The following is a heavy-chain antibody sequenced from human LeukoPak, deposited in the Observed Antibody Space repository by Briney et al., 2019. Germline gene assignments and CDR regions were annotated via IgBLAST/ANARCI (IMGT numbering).Heavy chain of an antibody. CDR3: ARDHPYCSGGSCYSKYNVLYFDY. V-gene: IGHV4-61*02. J-gene: IGHJ4*02. Sequence: KSSETLSLTCTVSGGSISSGSFYWSWIRPPAGLELEWIVRIYTSGSTNYNPSLKRCVTISVDTSKNQFSLKLSSVTAADTAVYYCARDHPYCSGGSCYSKYNVLYFDYWGQGTLVTVSS. D-gene: IGHD2-15*01. CDR1: GGSISSGSFY. CDR2: IYTSGST.